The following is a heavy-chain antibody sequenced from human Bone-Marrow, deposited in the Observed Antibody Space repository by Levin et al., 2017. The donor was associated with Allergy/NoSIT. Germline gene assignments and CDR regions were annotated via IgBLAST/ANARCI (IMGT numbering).Heavy chain of an antibody. Sequence: SETLSLTCAVSGGSISSSSYYWGWIRQPPGKGLEWIASIYYSGTTYYNPSLKSRVIIDIDTSKNQFSLKLSSVTAADTAVSYCTSNEVPTSHGYFDCWGQGTLVAVSP. V-gene: IGHV4-39*01. J-gene: IGHJ4*02. CDR3: TSNEVPTSHGYFDC. CDR1: GGSISSSSYY. CDR2: IYYSGTT.